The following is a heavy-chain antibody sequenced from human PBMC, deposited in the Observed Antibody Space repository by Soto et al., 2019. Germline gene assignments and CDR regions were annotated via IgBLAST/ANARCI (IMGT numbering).Heavy chain of an antibody. D-gene: IGHD5-12*01. CDR3: AKDHDEDFGYDLDYFNY. Sequence: GGSLRLSCAVSGFTFGNHWMTWVRQAPGKGLEFLANISPDGSEKYYADSVKGRFTISRDNAKNSLYLEMNSLRSEDTALYYCAKDHDEDFGYDLDYFNYWGRGTPVTVSS. J-gene: IGHJ4*02. CDR2: ISPDGSEK. V-gene: IGHV3-7*03. CDR1: GFTFGNHW.